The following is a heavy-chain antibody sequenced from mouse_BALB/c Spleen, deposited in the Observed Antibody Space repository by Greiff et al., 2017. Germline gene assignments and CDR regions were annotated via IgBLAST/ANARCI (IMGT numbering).Heavy chain of an antibody. Sequence: EVQLVESGGGLVKPGGSLKLSCAASGFTFSSYAMSWVRQTPEKRLEWVATISRGGSYTYYPDSVKGRFTISRDNAKNTLYLQMSSLRSEDTAMYYWARQGGKYGDYYAMDYWGQGTSVTVSS. D-gene: IGHD2-1*01. CDR2: ISRGGSYT. J-gene: IGHJ4*01. CDR3: ARQGGKYGDYYAMDY. V-gene: IGHV5-9-3*01. CDR1: GFTFSSYA.